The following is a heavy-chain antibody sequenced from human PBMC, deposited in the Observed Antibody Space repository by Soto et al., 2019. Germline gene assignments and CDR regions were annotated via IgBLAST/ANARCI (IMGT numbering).Heavy chain of an antibody. CDR2: IYWNDDK. J-gene: IGHJ4*02. V-gene: IGHV2-5*01. D-gene: IGHD2-15*01. Sequence: SGPTLVNPTQTLTLTCTFSGFSLSTSGVGVGWIRQPPGKALEWLALIYWNDDKRYSPSLKSRLTITKDTSKNQVVLTMTNMDPVDTATYYCAHRPGYCSGGSCYYFDYWGQGTLVTVSS. CDR1: GFSLSTSGVG. CDR3: AHRPGYCSGGSCYYFDY.